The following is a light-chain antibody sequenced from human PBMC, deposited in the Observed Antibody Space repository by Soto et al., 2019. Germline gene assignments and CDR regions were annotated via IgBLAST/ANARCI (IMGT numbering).Light chain of an antibody. J-gene: IGLJ1*01. CDR3: CSYAGSPYV. CDR2: DVA. Sequence: QSALTQPASVSGSPGQSITISCTGTSSDVGSYTLVSWYQQHPGKAPKIIIYDVAKRPSWVSNRFSASKSGNTASLTISGLQAEDEADYYCCSYAGSPYVFGTGTKLTVL. V-gene: IGLV2-23*02. CDR1: SSDVGSYTL.